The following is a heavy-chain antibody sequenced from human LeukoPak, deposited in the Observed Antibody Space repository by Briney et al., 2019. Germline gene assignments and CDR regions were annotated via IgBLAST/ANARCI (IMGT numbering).Heavy chain of an antibody. CDR1: GLTFSSYG. J-gene: IGHJ4*02. CDR3: AKDQGWDSSGCYFDY. V-gene: IGHV3-30*18. Sequence: GGSLRLSCAASGLTFSSYGMHWVRQAPGKGLEWVAVISYDGSNKYYADPVKGRFTTSRDNSKNTLYLQMNSLRAEDTAVYYCAKDQGWDSSGCYFDYWGQGTLVTVSS. D-gene: IGHD6-19*01. CDR2: ISYDGSNK.